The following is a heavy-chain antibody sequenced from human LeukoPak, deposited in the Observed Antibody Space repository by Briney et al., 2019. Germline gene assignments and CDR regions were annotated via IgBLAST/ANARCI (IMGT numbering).Heavy chain of an antibody. J-gene: IGHJ6*02. CDR1: GYSFSSYW. CDR3: ARQGPVAGTFYYGMDV. CDR2: TYPGDSDT. D-gene: IGHD6-19*01. Sequence: GESLKISCKGSGYSFSSYWIAWVRQMPGKGLEWMGITYPGDSDTRYSPSFQGRVTISADKSISTAYLQWSSLKASDTAMYYCARQGPVAGTFYYGMDVWGQGTTVTVSS. V-gene: IGHV5-51*01.